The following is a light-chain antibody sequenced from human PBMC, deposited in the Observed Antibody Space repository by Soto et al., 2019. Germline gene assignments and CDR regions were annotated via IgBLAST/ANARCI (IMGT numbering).Light chain of an antibody. V-gene: IGLV1-40*01. CDR2: GKN. CDR1: SSNIGAGYA. CDR3: QSYDSSLSGFV. Sequence: QSVLTQPPSVSGDPGQRVSISCTGSSSNIGAGYAVHWYQLLPGTAPKLLIYGKNNRPSGVPVRFSGSKSGTSASLAITGLQAEDEADYYCQSYDSSLSGFVFGTGTKVTVL. J-gene: IGLJ1*01.